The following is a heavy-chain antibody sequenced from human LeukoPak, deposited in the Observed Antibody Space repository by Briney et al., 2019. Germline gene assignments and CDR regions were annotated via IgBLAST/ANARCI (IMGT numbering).Heavy chain of an antibody. CDR1: GFTFSSYW. CDR3: ARDYGDYLIEALFDY. V-gene: IGHV3-74*01. J-gene: IGHJ4*02. Sequence: GGSLRLSCAASGFTFSSYWMHWVRQAPGKGLVWVSRINSDGGSTSYADSVKGRFTISRDNAKNTLYLQMNSLRAEDTAVYYCARDYGDYLIEALFDYWGQGTLVTVSS. D-gene: IGHD4-17*01. CDR2: INSDGGST.